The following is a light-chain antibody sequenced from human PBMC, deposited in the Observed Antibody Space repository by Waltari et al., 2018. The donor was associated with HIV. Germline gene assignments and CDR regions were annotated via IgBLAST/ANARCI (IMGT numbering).Light chain of an antibody. Sequence: SYMLTQPPSVSVAPGETARITREGDNIGSRHVQWYQQKAGQAPVLVIYYDIGRPSWIPERFSGSNSDNTATLTISRVEAGDEADYYCQVWDGDSNHVVFGGGTKLTVL. V-gene: IGLV3-21*04. J-gene: IGLJ2*01. CDR3: QVWDGDSNHVV. CDR1: NIGSRH. CDR2: YDI.